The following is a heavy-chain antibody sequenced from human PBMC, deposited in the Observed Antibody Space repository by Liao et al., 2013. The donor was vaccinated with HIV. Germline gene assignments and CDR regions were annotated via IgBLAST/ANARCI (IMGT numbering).Heavy chain of an antibody. J-gene: IGHJ6*03. V-gene: IGHV4-34*01. D-gene: IGHD1-1*01. Sequence: QVQLQQWGAGLLKPSETLSLTCAVYGGSFSGYYWSWIRQPPGKGLEWIGEINHSGSTNYNPSLKSRVTISVDTSKNQFSLNLTSVTAADTAVYYCARGRGHWNDDGGNYYYFYMDVWGKGTTVTVSS. CDR1: GGSFSGYY. CDR3: ARGRGHWNDDGGNYYYFYMDV. CDR2: INHSGST.